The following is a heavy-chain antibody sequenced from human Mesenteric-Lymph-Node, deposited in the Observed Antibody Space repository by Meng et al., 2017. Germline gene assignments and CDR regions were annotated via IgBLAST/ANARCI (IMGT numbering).Heavy chain of an antibody. CDR1: GGSMSSGNYY. V-gene: IGHV4-30-4*01. Sequence: QVALQESGQGLVDPSQTLSLTCTVSGGSMSSGNYYWSWIRQPPGKGLEWIGYIHHSGSAYYNPSLKSRVSISVDTSKNQFSLNLNSMTAADTAVYYCASFDHIPRRNYFDYWGQGTLVTVSS. CDR3: ASFDHIPRRNYFDY. J-gene: IGHJ4*02. D-gene: IGHD2-21*01. CDR2: IHHSGSA.